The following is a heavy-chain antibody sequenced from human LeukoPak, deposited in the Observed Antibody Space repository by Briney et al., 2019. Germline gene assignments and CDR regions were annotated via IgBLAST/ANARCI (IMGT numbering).Heavy chain of an antibody. J-gene: IGHJ4*02. Sequence: GGSLRLSCAASGFTFSSYSMNWVRQAPGKGLEWVSHITASGTAMFYADSVKGRFTISRDNAKNSLYLQMNSLRDEDAAVYYCASSGSYRFDYWGQGTLVTVSS. D-gene: IGHD1-26*01. V-gene: IGHV3-48*02. CDR1: GFTFSSYS. CDR3: ASSGSYRFDY. CDR2: ITASGTAM.